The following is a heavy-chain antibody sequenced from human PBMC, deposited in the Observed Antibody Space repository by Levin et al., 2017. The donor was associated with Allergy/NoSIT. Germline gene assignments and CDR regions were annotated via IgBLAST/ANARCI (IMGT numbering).Heavy chain of an antibody. V-gene: IGHV5-51*01. CDR2: IYPGDSDT. Sequence: GGSLRLSCKGSGYSFTNYWIGWVRQMPGKGLEWMGIIYPGDSDTRYSPSFQGQVTISADRSINTAYLQWSSLKASDTAMYYCARHLNYYGSGRYFDSWGQGTLVTVSS. J-gene: IGHJ4*02. CDR3: ARHLNYYGSGRYFDS. D-gene: IGHD3-10*01. CDR1: GYSFTNYW.